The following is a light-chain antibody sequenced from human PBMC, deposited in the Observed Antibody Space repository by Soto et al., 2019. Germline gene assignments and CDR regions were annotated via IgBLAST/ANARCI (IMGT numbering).Light chain of an antibody. J-gene: IGKJ2*01. CDR2: GAS. CDR3: QQYYGWPARYT. V-gene: IGKV3-15*01. CDR1: ESVFKK. Sequence: DTVLTQSPVTLSASPGDSAILHCRASESVFKKLAWYQQKPGQPPRLLIFGASIRATGIPDRFTGDGSGTDFTLTINSLQSEDFAVYYCQQYYGWPARYTFGQGTQLEIK.